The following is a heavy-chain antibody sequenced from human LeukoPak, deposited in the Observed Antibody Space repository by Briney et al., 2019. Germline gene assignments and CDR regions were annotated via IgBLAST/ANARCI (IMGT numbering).Heavy chain of an antibody. D-gene: IGHD4-23*01. CDR3: AREVAPGGFDY. CDR1: GYTFTSYA. V-gene: IGHV7-4-1*02. Sequence: ASAKVSCKASGYTFTSYAMNWVRQAPGQGLEWMGWIGTNTGNPTYAQGFTGRFVFSLDTSVSTAYLQISSLKAEDTAVYYCAREVAPGGFDYWGQGTLVTVSS. J-gene: IGHJ4*02. CDR2: IGTNTGNP.